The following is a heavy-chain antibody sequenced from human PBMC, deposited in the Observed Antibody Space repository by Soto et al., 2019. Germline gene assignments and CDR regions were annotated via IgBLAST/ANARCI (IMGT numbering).Heavy chain of an antibody. J-gene: IGHJ6*02. Sequence: QVQLEQSGAEVRKPGASVKVSCKASGNTLTNYYMQWVRQAPGQGLEWMGIINPSGESTGYAQKCQGRVKITRDTSTSTVYMELSSLTSDDSAVYFCATRDLSYSDFWSGYSLDYGVDVWGQGTTVTVSS. CDR3: ATRDLSYSDFWSGYSLDYGVDV. D-gene: IGHD3-3*01. CDR1: GNTLTNYY. CDR2: INPSGEST. V-gene: IGHV1-46*01.